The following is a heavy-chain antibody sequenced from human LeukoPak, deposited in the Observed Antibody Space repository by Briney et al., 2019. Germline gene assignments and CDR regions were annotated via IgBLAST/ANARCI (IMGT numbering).Heavy chain of an antibody. Sequence: GGSLRLSCAASGFTFSSYWMHWVRQAPGKGLVWVSRINTDGSSISYADSVKGRFTISRDNAKNTLYLQMNSLRAEDTAVYYCARAQRMGATTLCLYWGQGTLVTVSS. CDR3: ARAQRMGATTLCLY. J-gene: IGHJ4*02. D-gene: IGHD1-26*01. CDR2: INTDGSSI. V-gene: IGHV3-74*01. CDR1: GFTFSSYW.